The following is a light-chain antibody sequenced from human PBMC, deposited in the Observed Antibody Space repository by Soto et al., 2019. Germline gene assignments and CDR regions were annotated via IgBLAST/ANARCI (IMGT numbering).Light chain of an antibody. CDR2: DES. CDR3: QQRSNWWT. J-gene: IGKJ1*01. CDR1: QSVSSY. V-gene: IGKV3-11*01. Sequence: EIVMTQSAATLSVSPGDRATLSCRASQSVSSYLAWYQQKPGQDPRLLIYDESNRATGIPARFSGSGSGTDFTLTISSLEPEDFAVYYCQQRSNWWTFGQGTKVDIK.